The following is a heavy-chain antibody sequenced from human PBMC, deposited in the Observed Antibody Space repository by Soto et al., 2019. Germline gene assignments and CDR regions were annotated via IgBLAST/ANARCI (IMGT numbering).Heavy chain of an antibody. CDR2: IYYSGST. CDR3: ARHPRGGYCSSTSCYMRFWFDP. D-gene: IGHD2-2*02. J-gene: IGHJ5*02. Sequence: QLQLQESGPGLVKPSETLSLTCTVSGGSISSSSYYWGWIRQPPGKGLEWIGSIYYSGSTYYNPSLKSRVTISVDTSKNQFSLKLSSVTAADTAVYYCARHPRGGYCSSTSCYMRFWFDPWGQGTLVTVSS. CDR1: GGSISSSSYY. V-gene: IGHV4-39*01.